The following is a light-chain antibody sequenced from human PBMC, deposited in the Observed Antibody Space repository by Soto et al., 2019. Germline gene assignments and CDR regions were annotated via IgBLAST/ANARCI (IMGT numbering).Light chain of an antibody. J-gene: IGLJ6*01. V-gene: IGLV2-14*01. CDR1: SSDIGGYNY. CDR2: DVS. Sequence: QSALTQPASMSGSPGQSVTISCAGTSSDIGGYNYVSWYQHHPGTAPKLIIYDVSSRPSGVSHRFSASKSGNTASLTISGLQAEDEADYYCSSFSVASPLFGTGTQLTSS. CDR3: SSFSVASPL.